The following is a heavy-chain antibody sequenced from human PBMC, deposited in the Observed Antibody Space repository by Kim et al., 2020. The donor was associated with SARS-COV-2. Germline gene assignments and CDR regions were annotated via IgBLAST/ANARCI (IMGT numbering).Heavy chain of an antibody. CDR2: VKQDGSEK. D-gene: IGHD6-19*01. CDR1: GFTFSSYW. Sequence: GGSLRLSCAASGFTFSSYWMSWVRHAPGKGLQWVANVKQDGSEKYYVDSVKGRFTISRDNAKNSLYLQMSSLRAEDTAVYYCARDLLGAVAGTSDYWGQGTLVTVSS. J-gene: IGHJ4*02. CDR3: ARDLLGAVAGTSDY. V-gene: IGHV3-7*01.